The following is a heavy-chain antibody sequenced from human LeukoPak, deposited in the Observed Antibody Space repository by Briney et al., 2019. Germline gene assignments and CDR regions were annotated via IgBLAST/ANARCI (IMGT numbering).Heavy chain of an antibody. Sequence: GGSLKLSCAASGFTFSTSGMHWVRQAPGKGLEWVAVIWFDGSNKHYADSVKGRFTISRDNSENTLYLQMNSLRAEDTAVYYCARDPSYCSSTSCYVGSPLYYYYPMDVWGQGTTVTVSS. D-gene: IGHD2-2*01. CDR3: ARDPSYCSSTSCYVGSPLYYYYPMDV. CDR1: GFTFSTSG. V-gene: IGHV3-33*01. J-gene: IGHJ6*02. CDR2: IWFDGSNK.